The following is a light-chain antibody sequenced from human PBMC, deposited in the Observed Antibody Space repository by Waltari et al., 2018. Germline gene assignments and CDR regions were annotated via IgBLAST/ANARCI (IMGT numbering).Light chain of an antibody. CDR2: TAS. CDR3: QEFYSTPHYT. Sequence: DIQMTQSPAFLSASVGERVTITCRASQNIGDSLNWYQHRPGTAPKFLVYTASNLQSGVPSRFSASGSGTDFTLTISSLQPEDFATYYCQEFYSTPHYTFGQGTKLEI. CDR1: QNIGDS. J-gene: IGKJ2*01. V-gene: IGKV1-39*01.